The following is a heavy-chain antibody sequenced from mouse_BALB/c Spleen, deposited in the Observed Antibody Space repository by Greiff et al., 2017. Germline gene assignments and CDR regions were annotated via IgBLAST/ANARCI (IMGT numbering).Heavy chain of an antibody. CDR2: IYPGDGDP. CDR3: TRDWDGAMDY. J-gene: IGHJ4*01. Sequence: VKLQQSGAELVRPGSSVKISCKASGYAFSSYWMNWVKQRPGQGLEWIGQIYPGDGDPNYNGKFKGKATLTADQSSSTAYMQLSSLTSEDSAVYFCTRDWDGAMDYWGQGTSVTVSA. V-gene: IGHV1-80*01. CDR1: GYAFSSYW. D-gene: IGHD4-1*01.